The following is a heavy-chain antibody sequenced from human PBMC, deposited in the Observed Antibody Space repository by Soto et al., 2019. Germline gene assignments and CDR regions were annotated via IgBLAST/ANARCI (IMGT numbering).Heavy chain of an antibody. CDR2: ISGSGGST. D-gene: IGHD2-2*01. V-gene: IGHV3-23*01. J-gene: IGHJ5*02. CDR1: GFTFSSYA. Sequence: EVQLLESGGGLVQPGGSLRLSCAASGFTFSSYAMSWVRQAPGKGLEWVSAISGSGGSTYYADSVKGRFTISRDNSKNTLYLQMNGRRAEDTAVYYCAKEGSFVVVPVLTWFDPWGQGTLVTVSS. CDR3: AKEGSFVVVPVLTWFDP.